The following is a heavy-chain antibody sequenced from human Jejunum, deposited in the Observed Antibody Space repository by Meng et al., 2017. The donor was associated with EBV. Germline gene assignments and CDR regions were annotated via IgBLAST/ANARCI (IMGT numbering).Heavy chain of an antibody. CDR3: ARGSHYTWDV. J-gene: IGHJ4*02. D-gene: IGHD3-16*01. CDR1: GDSIISTDTW. Sequence: QVQLQGSGPGLVKPSGTLSLTCGVFGDSIISTDTWWSWVRQPPGKGLEWIGEIFHAGNTNYNPSLKSQVTMSVDTSKNQFSLNLSSVTAADSAVYYCARGSHYTWDVWGQGTLVTVSS. V-gene: IGHV4-4*02. CDR2: IFHAGNT.